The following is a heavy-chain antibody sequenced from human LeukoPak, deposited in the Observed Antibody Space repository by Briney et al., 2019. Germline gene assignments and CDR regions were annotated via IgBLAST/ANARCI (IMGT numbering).Heavy chain of an antibody. J-gene: IGHJ5*02. CDR2: IYRGGNT. Sequence: GGSLRLSCAASGFTVSSNYMSWVRQAPGRGLEWVSVIYRGGNTDYAESVKGRFTISRDSSKNTVHLQMNSLRAEDTAVYYCARGTGKGTTPNWFDPWGQGTLATVSS. CDR1: GFTVSSNY. V-gene: IGHV3-53*01. D-gene: IGHD1-7*01. CDR3: ARGTGKGTTPNWFDP.